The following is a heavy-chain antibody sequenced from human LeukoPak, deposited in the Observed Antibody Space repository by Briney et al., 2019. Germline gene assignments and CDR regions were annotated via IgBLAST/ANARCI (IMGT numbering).Heavy chain of an antibody. CDR2: ISSTSHYI. CDR1: GFTFSSYS. J-gene: IGHJ6*02. V-gene: IGHV3-21*01. CDR3: NYSLDV. Sequence: GGSLRLSCAASGFTFSSYSIHWVRQAPGKGLEWVSSISSTSHYIYYADSVKGRFTISRDNAKNSLYLQMNSLRADCARRLPPNYSLDVWGQGTTVTVSS.